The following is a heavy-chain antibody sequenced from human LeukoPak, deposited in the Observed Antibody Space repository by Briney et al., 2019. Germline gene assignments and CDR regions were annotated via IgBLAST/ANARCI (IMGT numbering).Heavy chain of an antibody. CDR1: GFTFSSYA. Sequence: GGSLRLSCAASGFTFSSYAVTWVRQAPGKGLEWVSGITGSGDTTFYAASVKGRFTISRDNSKNTLYLQMHSLRAEDTAVYYCVKDYSTIPAAANPLFDYWGREPWSPSPQ. J-gene: IGHJ4*02. CDR2: ITGSGDTT. D-gene: IGHD6-13*01. V-gene: IGHV3-23*01. CDR3: VKDYSTIPAAANPLFDY.